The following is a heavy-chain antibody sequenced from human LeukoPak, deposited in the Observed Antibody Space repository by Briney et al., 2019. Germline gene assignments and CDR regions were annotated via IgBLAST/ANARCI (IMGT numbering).Heavy chain of an antibody. D-gene: IGHD6-19*01. CDR3: AKDRTRGWYLGYDAFDV. Sequence: GGSLRLSCAASGFTFNNYAMNWVRQAPGKGLEWAPVFIGSGETIYYADSVKGRFTISRDNSRRTLYLQMNGLRADDTAVYYCAKDRTRGWYLGYDAFDVWGQGTMVTVSS. V-gene: IGHV3-23*01. CDR1: GFTFNNYA. J-gene: IGHJ3*01. CDR2: FIGSGETI.